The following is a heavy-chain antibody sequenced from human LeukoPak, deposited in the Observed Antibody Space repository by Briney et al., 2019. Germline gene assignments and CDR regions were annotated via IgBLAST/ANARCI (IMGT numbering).Heavy chain of an antibody. CDR1: GYTFTSYG. J-gene: IGHJ4*02. D-gene: IGHD4-17*01. CDR2: ISAYNGNT. V-gene: IGHV1-18*01. CDR3: ARVPANGVYDY. Sequence: ASVKVSCKASGYTFTSYGISWVRQAPGQALEWMGWISAYNGNTNYAQKLQGRVTMTTDTSTSTAYMELRSLRSEDTAVYYCARVPANGVYDYWGQGTLVTVSS.